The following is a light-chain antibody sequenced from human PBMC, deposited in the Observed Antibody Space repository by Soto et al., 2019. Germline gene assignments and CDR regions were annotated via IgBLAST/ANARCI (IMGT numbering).Light chain of an antibody. Sequence: DIQMTQSPSTLSASVGDRVTITCRASQSIKSYLAWYQVKPGKAPKLLIHTASSLESGGPSRFSGSGSGTEFTLTISSLQPDDFATYYCQQYNSYPWTFGQGTKVEIK. CDR3: QQYNSYPWT. CDR2: TAS. V-gene: IGKV1-5*03. CDR1: QSIKSY. J-gene: IGKJ1*01.